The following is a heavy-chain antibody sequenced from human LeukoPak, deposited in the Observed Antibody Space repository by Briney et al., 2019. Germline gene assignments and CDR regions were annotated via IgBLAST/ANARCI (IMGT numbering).Heavy chain of an antibody. Sequence: PGRSLRLSCAASGFTFSSYGMHWVRQTPGKGLEWVAVISYDGSNKYYADSVKGRFTISRDNSKNTLYLQMNSLRAEDTAVYYCALMRGMDVWGQGTTVTVSS. V-gene: IGHV3-30*03. CDR3: ALMRGMDV. CDR1: GFTFSSYG. CDR2: ISYDGSNK. J-gene: IGHJ6*02.